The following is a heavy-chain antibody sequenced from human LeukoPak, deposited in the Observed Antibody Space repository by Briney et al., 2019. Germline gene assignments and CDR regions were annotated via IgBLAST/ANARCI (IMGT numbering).Heavy chain of an antibody. CDR1: GGTISCYY. CDR2: IYYSGST. J-gene: IGHJ4*02. CDR3: AREGCSGGSCYLGPYYFDY. V-gene: IGHV4-59*01. D-gene: IGHD2-15*01. Sequence: PSETLSLTCTVSGGTISCYYWSWIRQPPGKGLEWIGYIYYSGSTNYNPSLKSRVTISVDTSKNQFSLKLSSVTAADTAVYYCAREGCSGGSCYLGPYYFDYWGQGTLVTVSS.